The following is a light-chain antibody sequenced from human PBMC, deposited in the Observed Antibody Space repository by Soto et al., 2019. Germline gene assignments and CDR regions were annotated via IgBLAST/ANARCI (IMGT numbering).Light chain of an antibody. Sequence: DIVMTQSPDSLTVSLGERATFNCRSSQSVLYSSNNKNYLAWYQQKPGQPPKLLIYWASTRESGVPDRFSGSGSGTDFTLTIDSLQAEDVAVYYCQKYYSLPITFGQGKRLEIK. CDR3: QKYYSLPIT. J-gene: IGKJ5*01. V-gene: IGKV4-1*01. CDR2: WAS. CDR1: QSVLYSSNNKNY.